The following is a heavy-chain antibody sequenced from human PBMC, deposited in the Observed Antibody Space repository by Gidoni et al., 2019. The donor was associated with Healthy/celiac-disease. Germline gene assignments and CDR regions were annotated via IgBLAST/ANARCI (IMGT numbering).Heavy chain of an antibody. Sequence: QVQLVQSGSAVNIPGSSAKVSSKASGVTFSSYAISWVRQAPGQGLEWMGGIIPIFGTANYAQKFQGRVTITGDESTSTAYMEMSSLRSEDTAVYYCAEGKYDFWSAFDYWGQGTLVTVSS. V-gene: IGHV1-69*01. CDR1: GVTFSSYA. D-gene: IGHD3-3*01. CDR2: IIPIFGTA. J-gene: IGHJ4*02. CDR3: AEGKYDFWSAFDY.